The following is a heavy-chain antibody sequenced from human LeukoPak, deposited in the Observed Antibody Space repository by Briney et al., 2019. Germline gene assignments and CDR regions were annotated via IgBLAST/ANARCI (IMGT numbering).Heavy chain of an antibody. D-gene: IGHD3-9*01. CDR2: INGSSGMI. CDR1: GFTSDDHA. CDR3: VKVIHVGCFQGAFDW. V-gene: IGHV3-9*02. Sequence: PGGSLRLSCAASGFTSDDHAMSWVRQAPGKGLEWVSGINGSSGMIGYADSVKGRFTISRDGAKSSLYLQMNSLRAEDTAFYYCVKVIHVGCFQGAFDWWGQGTMVTVSS. J-gene: IGHJ3*01.